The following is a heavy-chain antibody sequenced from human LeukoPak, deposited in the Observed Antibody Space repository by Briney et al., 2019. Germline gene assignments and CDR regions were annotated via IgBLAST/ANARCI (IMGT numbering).Heavy chain of an antibody. D-gene: IGHD4-17*01. CDR3: ARELGTVTTDC. CDR1: GFTFSSYS. Sequence: GGSLRLSCAASGFTFSSYSMNWVRQAPGKGLEWVSYISSSSSTIYYADSVKGRFTISRDNAKNSLYLQMNSLRAEDTAVYYCARELGTVTTDCWGQGTLVTVSS. CDR2: ISSSSSTI. J-gene: IGHJ4*02. V-gene: IGHV3-48*01.